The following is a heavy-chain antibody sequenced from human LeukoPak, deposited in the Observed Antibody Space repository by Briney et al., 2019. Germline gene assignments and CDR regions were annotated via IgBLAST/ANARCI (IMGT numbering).Heavy chain of an antibody. CDR1: GGSISSYY. V-gene: IGHV4-59*01. CDR2: IYYSGST. Sequence: PSETLSLTCTVSGGSISSYYWSWIRQPPGKGLEWIGYIYYSGSTNYNPSLKSRVTISVDTSKNQFSLKLSSVTAADTAVYYCARTSSYDGNSLGYWGQGTLVTVSS. CDR3: ARTSSYDGNSLGY. J-gene: IGHJ4*02. D-gene: IGHD4-23*01.